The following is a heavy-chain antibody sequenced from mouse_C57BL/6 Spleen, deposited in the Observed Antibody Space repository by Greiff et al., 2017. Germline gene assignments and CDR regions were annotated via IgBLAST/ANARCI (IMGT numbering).Heavy chain of an antibody. CDR2: SRNKANDYTT. Sequence: EVQRVESGGGLVQSGRSLRLSCATSGFTFSDFYMEWVRQAPGKGLEWIAASRNKANDYTTEYSASVKGRFIVSRDTSQSILYLQMNALRAEDTAIYYCARDAGVTTRSLYWYFDVWGTGTTVTVSS. J-gene: IGHJ1*03. CDR3: ARDAGVTTRSLYWYFDV. CDR1: GFTFSDFY. V-gene: IGHV7-1*01. D-gene: IGHD2-5*01.